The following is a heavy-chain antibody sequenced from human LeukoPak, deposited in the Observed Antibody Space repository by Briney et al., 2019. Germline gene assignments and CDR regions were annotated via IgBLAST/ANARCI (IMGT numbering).Heavy chain of an antibody. CDR2: ISAYNGNT. Sequence: ASVKVSCKASGYTFTSYGISWVRQAPGQGLEWMGWISAYNGNTNYAQKLQGRVTMTTDTSTSTAYMELRSLRSEDTAVYYCATTGPTSYYDSSGQYYFDYWGQGTLVTVSS. V-gene: IGHV1-18*01. J-gene: IGHJ4*02. CDR1: GYTFTSYG. CDR3: ATTGPTSYYDSSGQYYFDY. D-gene: IGHD3-22*01.